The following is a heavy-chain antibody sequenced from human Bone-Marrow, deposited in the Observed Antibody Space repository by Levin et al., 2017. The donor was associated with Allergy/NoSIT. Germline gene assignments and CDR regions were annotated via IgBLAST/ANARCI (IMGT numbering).Heavy chain of an antibody. J-gene: IGHJ6*02. Sequence: SLKISCAASGFTFDDYAMHWVRQAPGKGLEWVSGISWNSGSIGYADSVKGRFTISRDNAKNSLYLQMNSLRAEDTALYYCAKDMNPYYYDSSGYWGYGMDVWGQGTTVTVSS. CDR1: GFTFDDYA. CDR3: AKDMNPYYYDSSGYWGYGMDV. D-gene: IGHD3-22*01. V-gene: IGHV3-9*01. CDR2: ISWNSGSI.